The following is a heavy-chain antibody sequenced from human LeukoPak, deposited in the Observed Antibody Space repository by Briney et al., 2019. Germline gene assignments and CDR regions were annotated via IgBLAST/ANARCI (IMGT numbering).Heavy chain of an antibody. D-gene: IGHD5-18*01. V-gene: IGHV4-39*01. Sequence: PSETLSLTCTVSGGSISSSSYYWGWIRQPPGKGLEWIGSIYYSGSTYYNPSLKSRVTISVDTSKNQFSLKLSSVTAADTAVYYCARRASKLRFFDYWGQGNLVTVS. CDR2: IYYSGST. J-gene: IGHJ4*02. CDR3: ARRASKLRFFDY. CDR1: GGSISSSSYY.